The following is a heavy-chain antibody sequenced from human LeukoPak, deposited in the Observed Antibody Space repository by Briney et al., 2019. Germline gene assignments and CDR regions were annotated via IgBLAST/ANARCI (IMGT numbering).Heavy chain of an antibody. CDR1: GSAFRGYY. CDR2: INPQSGGT. J-gene: IGHJ4*02. V-gene: IGHV1-2*02. CDR3: ARAVVITSGGIIGDYFDS. Sequence: ASVKVSCKASGSAFRGYYIHWVRQARGQGLEWMAWINPQSGGTKYAQKFQGRVTVTRDTSLTTAYMDLKRLTSVDTAVYFCARAVVITSGGIIGDYFDSWGQGTLVTVPS. D-gene: IGHD3-16*02.